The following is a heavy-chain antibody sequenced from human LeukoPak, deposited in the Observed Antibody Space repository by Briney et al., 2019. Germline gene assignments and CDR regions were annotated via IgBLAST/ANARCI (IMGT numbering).Heavy chain of an antibody. Sequence: PGGSLRLSCAASGFTVSSNYMSWVRQAPGKGLEWVSVIYSGGSTYYADSVKGRFTISRDNSKNTLYLQMNSLRAEDTAVYYCARVLVNPRVWFGDGRAFDIWGQGTMVTVSS. J-gene: IGHJ3*02. D-gene: IGHD3-10*01. CDR3: ARVLVNPRVWFGDGRAFDI. CDR2: IYSGGST. V-gene: IGHV3-66*01. CDR1: GFTVSSNY.